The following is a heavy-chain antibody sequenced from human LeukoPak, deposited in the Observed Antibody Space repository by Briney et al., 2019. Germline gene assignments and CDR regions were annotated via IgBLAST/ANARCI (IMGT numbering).Heavy chain of an antibody. Sequence: SETLTLTCAVYGGSFSGYYWRWLRQPPGKGLEWIGDIYHCGSTNYNPSLKSRVTISVDTSKNQFSLKLSSGTAADTAVYYCARGFGPRLYCYYGMDVWGKGTTVTVSS. CDR3: ARGFGPRLYCYYGMDV. CDR1: GGSFSGYY. CDR2: IYHCGST. D-gene: IGHD3-10*01. J-gene: IGHJ6*04. V-gene: IGHV4-34*01.